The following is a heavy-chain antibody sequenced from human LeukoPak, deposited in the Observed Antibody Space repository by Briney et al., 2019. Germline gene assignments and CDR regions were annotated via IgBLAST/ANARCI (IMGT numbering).Heavy chain of an antibody. Sequence: GGSLRLSCVASGFTVNTNYMNWVRQAPGKGLEWVSAISGSGGSTYYADSVKGRFTISRDNSKNTLYLQMNSLRAEDTAVYYCAKGQDYDILTGYYPFDYWGQGTLVTVSS. CDR1: GFTVNTNY. J-gene: IGHJ4*02. CDR3: AKGQDYDILTGYYPFDY. CDR2: ISGSGGST. V-gene: IGHV3-23*01. D-gene: IGHD3-9*01.